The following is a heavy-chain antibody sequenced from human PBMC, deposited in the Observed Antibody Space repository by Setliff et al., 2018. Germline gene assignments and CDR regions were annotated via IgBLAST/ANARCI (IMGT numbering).Heavy chain of an antibody. J-gene: IGHJ4*02. CDR2: ISAYNGNT. V-gene: IGHV1-18*04. CDR3: ARVESMVRGKNILRHFDY. D-gene: IGHD3-10*01. Sequence: ASVKVSCKASGYTFTNSIMNWVRQAPGQGLEWMGWISAYNGNTYHAQKFQDRLSMTTDTSTSTAYMELGSLTTDDTAVYYCARVESMVRGKNILRHFDYWGQGIQVTVSS. CDR1: GYTFTNSI.